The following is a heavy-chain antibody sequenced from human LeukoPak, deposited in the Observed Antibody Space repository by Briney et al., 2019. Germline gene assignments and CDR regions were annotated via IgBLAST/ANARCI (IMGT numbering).Heavy chain of an antibody. J-gene: IGHJ5*02. CDR1: GYTFTGYY. D-gene: IGHD5-18*01. V-gene: IGHV1-2*02. CDR3: ARDTAMVTYWFDP. CDR2: INPNSGGT. Sequence: ASVKVSCKASGYTFTGYYMHWVRQAPGQGLEWMGWINPNSGGTNYAQKFQGRVTMTRDTSISTAYMELSRLRSDDTAVYYCARDTAMVTYWFDPWGQGTLVADSS.